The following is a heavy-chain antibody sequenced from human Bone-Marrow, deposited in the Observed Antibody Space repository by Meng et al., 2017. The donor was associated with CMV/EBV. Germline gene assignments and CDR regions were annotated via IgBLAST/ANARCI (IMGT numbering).Heavy chain of an antibody. Sequence: SETLSLTCTVSGGSVSSGSYYWSWIRQPPGKGLEWIGYIYYSGSTNYNPSLKSRVTISVDTSKNHFSLKLSSVTAADTAVYYCAGVPGSGSYPRRYYYYYGMDVWGQGTTVTVSS. V-gene: IGHV4-61*01. CDR1: GGSVSSGSYY. CDR2: IYYSGST. J-gene: IGHJ6*02. D-gene: IGHD3-10*01. CDR3: AGVPGSGSYPRRYYYYYGMDV.